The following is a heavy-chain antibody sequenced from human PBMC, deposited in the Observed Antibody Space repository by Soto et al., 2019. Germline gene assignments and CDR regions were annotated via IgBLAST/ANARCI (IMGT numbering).Heavy chain of an antibody. J-gene: IGHJ6*02. V-gene: IGHV3-9*01. CDR3: AKLPGCGIAARPHYYGMDV. Sequence: EVQLVESGGGLVQPGRSLRLSCAASGFTFDDYAMHWVRQAPGKGLEWVSGLSWNSGSIGYADSVKGRFTISRDNAKNSLYLQMNSLRAEDTALYYCAKLPGCGIAARPHYYGMDVWGQGTTVTVSS. CDR1: GFTFDDYA. D-gene: IGHD6-6*01. CDR2: LSWNSGSI.